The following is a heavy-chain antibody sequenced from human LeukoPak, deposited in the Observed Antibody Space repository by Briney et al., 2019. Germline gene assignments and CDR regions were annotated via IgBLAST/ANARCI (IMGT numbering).Heavy chain of an antibody. V-gene: IGHV3-74*01. CDR2: INSVGSST. CDR1: GFTFSTYW. CDR3: TRQQLDAFDI. J-gene: IGHJ3*02. D-gene: IGHD6-13*01. Sequence: GGSLTLSCAASGFTFSTYWMHWVRHPPGTGLVWVSCINSVGSSTTYADSVNGRFTNSSDNAKNTLSLKMISLKAEDTAVYYCTRQQLDAFDIWGPGTMVTVSS.